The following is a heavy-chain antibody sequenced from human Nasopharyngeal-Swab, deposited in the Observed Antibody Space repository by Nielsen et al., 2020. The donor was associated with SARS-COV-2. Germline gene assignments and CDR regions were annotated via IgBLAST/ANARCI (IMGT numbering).Heavy chain of an antibody. V-gene: IGHV3-48*03. CDR3: AKDRDSGDDSDDYYHYYGMDV. CDR1: GFTFSSYE. Sequence: GESLKISCAASGFTFSSYEMNWVRQAPGKGLEWVSYISSSGSTTYYADSVKGRFTISRDNSKNTVNLQMNSLRAEDTAIYYCAKDRDSGDDSDDYYHYYGMDVWGQGTTVTVSS. D-gene: IGHD5-12*01. J-gene: IGHJ6*02. CDR2: ISSSGSTT.